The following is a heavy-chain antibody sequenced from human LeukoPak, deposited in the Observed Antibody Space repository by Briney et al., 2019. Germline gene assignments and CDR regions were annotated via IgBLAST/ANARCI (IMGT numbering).Heavy chain of an antibody. D-gene: IGHD1-14*01. J-gene: IGHJ6*03. Sequence: PGGSLRLSCAASGFTFSSYGMHWVRQAPGKGLEWVAFIRYDGSNKYYADSVKGRFTISRDNSKNTLYLQMNSLRAEDTAVYYCARCPGGGNYYYMDVWGKGTTVTVSS. CDR2: IRYDGSNK. V-gene: IGHV3-30*02. CDR1: GFTFSSYG. CDR3: ARCPGGGNYYYMDV.